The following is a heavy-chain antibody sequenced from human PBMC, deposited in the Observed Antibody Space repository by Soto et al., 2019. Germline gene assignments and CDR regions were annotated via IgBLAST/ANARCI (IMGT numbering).Heavy chain of an antibody. Sequence: SVKVSCKTSGGTFSSDTFSWVRQAPGQGLEWMGGIIPMLGKANYALNFEGRVTITADEFTNTVYMELSSLRSDDTAMYYCARGGPAINAFDIWGQGTMVTVSS. D-gene: IGHD2-2*01. CDR1: GGTFSSDT. V-gene: IGHV1-69*13. J-gene: IGHJ3*02. CDR2: IIPMLGKA. CDR3: ARGGPAINAFDI.